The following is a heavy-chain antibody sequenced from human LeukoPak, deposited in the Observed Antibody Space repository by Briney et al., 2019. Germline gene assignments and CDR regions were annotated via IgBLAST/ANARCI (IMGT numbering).Heavy chain of an antibody. Sequence: GGSLRLSCTASGFPFIEYSMNWVRQAPGKGLEWISYIGIDSGNTKYADSVRGRFTISRDNAKNSLYLQMNSLRAEDTAVYYCARTGGWYGAFDIWGQGTMVTVSS. J-gene: IGHJ3*02. CDR3: ARTGGWYGAFDI. V-gene: IGHV3-48*04. D-gene: IGHD6-19*01. CDR2: IGIDSGNT. CDR1: GFPFIEYS.